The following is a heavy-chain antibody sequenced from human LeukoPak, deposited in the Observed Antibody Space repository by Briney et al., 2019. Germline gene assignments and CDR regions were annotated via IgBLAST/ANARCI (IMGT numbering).Heavy chain of an antibody. CDR3: AKAVYSSGWFSDY. V-gene: IGHV3-30*18. D-gene: IGHD6-19*01. CDR1: GFTFSSYG. J-gene: IGHJ4*02. Sequence: PGGSLRLSCAASGFTFSSYGMHWVRQAPGQGLEWVAVISYDGSNKYYADSVKGRFTISRDNSKNTLYLQMNSLRAEDTAVYYCAKAVYSSGWFSDYWGQGTLVTVSS. CDR2: ISYDGSNK.